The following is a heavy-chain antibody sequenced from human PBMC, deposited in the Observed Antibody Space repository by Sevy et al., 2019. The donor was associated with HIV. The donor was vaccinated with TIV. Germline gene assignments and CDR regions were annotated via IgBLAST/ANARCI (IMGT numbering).Heavy chain of an antibody. V-gene: IGHV1-18*01. CDR1: GYTFTSYR. J-gene: IGHJ4*02. CDR2: ISAHNGDT. Sequence: ASVKASCKASGYTFTSYRIYWVRQAPGQGLESMGWISAHNGDTNYAQKFQGRVTMITDTSTTTAYMDLRSLRSDDTALYYCARAYCSGGRCYSLAYWGQGTLVTVSS. D-gene: IGHD2-15*01. CDR3: ARAYCSGGRCYSLAY.